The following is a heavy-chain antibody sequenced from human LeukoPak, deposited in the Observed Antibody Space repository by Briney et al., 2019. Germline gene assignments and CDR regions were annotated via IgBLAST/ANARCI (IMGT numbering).Heavy chain of an antibody. CDR2: IKLDGSEK. J-gene: IGHJ4*02. CDR3: VRVSVVSYYFDY. D-gene: IGHD2-8*02. V-gene: IGHV3-7*01. CDR1: GFTFSGYW. Sequence: PGGSLRLSCAASGFTFSGYWMTWVRQAPGKGLEWVANIKLDGSEKYYVDSVKGRFTISRDDAQKSLYLQMNSLRAEDTAVYYCVRVSVVSYYFDYWGQGSLVTVSS.